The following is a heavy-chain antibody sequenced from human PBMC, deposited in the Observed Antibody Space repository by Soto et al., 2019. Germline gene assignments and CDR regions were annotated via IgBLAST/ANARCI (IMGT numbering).Heavy chain of an antibody. V-gene: IGHV1-2*04. CDR1: GDSFNDYY. D-gene: IGHD5-12*01. CDR2: INPNGGAT. J-gene: IGHJ6*03. CDR3: ARESGGATATLDYYYFYMDV. Sequence: QVQLVQSGAEVRKPGASVTVSCRSSGDSFNDYYIHWVRQAPGQGFEWMGWINPNGGATKYAQKFQGLVSMTRDTSIRTVYMQLSRLRSDDTAVYYCARESGGATATLDYYYFYMDVWGTGTTVTVSS.